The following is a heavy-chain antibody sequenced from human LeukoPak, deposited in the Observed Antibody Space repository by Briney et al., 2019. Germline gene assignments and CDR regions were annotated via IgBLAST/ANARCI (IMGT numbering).Heavy chain of an antibody. CDR1: GGFNTHYY. V-gene: IGHV4-59*01. CDR3: ARGQWLPVFDF. J-gene: IGHJ4*02. CDR2: IYHSGST. D-gene: IGHD3-22*01. Sequence: SETLSLTCSVSGGFNTHYYWSWIRQPPGKGLEWIGYIYHSGSTNYNPSLKSRVTISVDTSKNHFSLKLSSVTAAGTAVYYCARGQWLPVFDFWGQGTLVTVSS.